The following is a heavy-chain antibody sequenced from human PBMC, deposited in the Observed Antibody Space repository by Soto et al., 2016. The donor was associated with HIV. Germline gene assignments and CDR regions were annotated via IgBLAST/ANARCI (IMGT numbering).Heavy chain of an antibody. CDR1: GFTFSGSA. Sequence: EVQLVESGGGLVQPGGSLKLSCAASGFTFSGSAMHWVRQASGKGLEWVGRIRSKANSYATAYAASVKGRFTISRDDSKNTAYLQMNSLKTEDTAVYYCTTRPVEYDTNGHDYWGQGTLVTVSS. J-gene: IGHJ4*02. V-gene: IGHV3-73*01. CDR3: TTRPVEYDTNGHDY. D-gene: IGHD2-8*02. CDR2: IRSKANSYAT.